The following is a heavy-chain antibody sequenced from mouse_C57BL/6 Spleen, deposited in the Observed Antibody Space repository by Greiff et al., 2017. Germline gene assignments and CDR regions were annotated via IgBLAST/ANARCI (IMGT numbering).Heavy chain of an antibody. J-gene: IGHJ4*01. D-gene: IGHD1-1*01. Sequence: VHVKQSGPELVKPGASVKMSCKASGYTFTDYNMHWVKQSHGKSLEWIGYINPNNGGTSYNQKFKGKATLTVNKSSSTAYMELRSLTSEDSAVYYCAEDYYGSSSYYYAMDYWGQGTSVTVSS. CDR1: GYTFTDYN. V-gene: IGHV1-22*01. CDR2: INPNNGGT. CDR3: AEDYYGSSSYYYAMDY.